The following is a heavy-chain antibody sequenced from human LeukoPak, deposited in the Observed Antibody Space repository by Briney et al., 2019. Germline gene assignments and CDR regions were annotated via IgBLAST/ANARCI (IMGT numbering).Heavy chain of an antibody. V-gene: IGHV3-30*02. CDR3: AKDNGYDFWSGYYFYFDY. J-gene: IGHJ4*02. CDR1: GFTFSSYG. D-gene: IGHD3-3*01. CDR2: IRYDGSNK. Sequence: GGSLRLSCAASGFTFSSYGMHWVRQAPGKGLEWVAFIRYDGSNKYYADSVKGRFTISRDNSKSTLYLQMNSLRAEDTAVYYCAKDNGYDFWSGYYFYFDYWGQGTLVTVSS.